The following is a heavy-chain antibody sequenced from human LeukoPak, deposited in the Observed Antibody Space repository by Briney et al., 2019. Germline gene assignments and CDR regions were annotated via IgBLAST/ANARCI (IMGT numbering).Heavy chain of an antibody. CDR2: IYHSGST. V-gene: IGHV4-38-2*02. CDR1: GYSISSGYY. J-gene: IGHJ3*02. D-gene: IGHD6-19*01. Sequence: SETLSLTCTVSGYSISSGYYWGWIRQPPGKGLEWIGSIYHSGSTYYNPSLKSRVTISVDTSKNQFSLKLSSVTAADTAVYYSARDVVHSSGWPDAFDIWGQGTMVTVSS. CDR3: ARDVVHSSGWPDAFDI.